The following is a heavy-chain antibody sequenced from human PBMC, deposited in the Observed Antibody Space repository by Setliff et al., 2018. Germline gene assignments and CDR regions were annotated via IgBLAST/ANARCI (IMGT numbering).Heavy chain of an antibody. V-gene: IGHV4-39*07. J-gene: IGHJ1*01. D-gene: IGHD3-10*01. CDR2: VYYSGYT. CDR3: GRVDFTMIQGVVGH. Sequence: ETLSLTCTVSGGSVSSTSHYWGWIRQAPGKGMEWIGSVYYSGYTYSKPSLQSRVSTSVDASKNQFSLKLASVTAADTAVYYCGRVDFTMIQGVVGHWGQGTLVTSPQ. CDR1: GGSVSSTSHY.